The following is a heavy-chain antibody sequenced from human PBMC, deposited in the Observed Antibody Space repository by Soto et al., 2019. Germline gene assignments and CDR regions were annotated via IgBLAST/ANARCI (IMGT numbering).Heavy chain of an antibody. CDR1: GFTFSSYG. Sequence: SLRLSCAASGFTFSSYGMHWVRQAPGKGLEWVAVISYDGSNKYYADSVKGRFTISRDNSKNTLYLQMNSLRAEDTAVYYCARGRRVVVITNYYFDYWGQGTLVTVSS. CDR3: ARGRRVVVITNYYFDY. V-gene: IGHV3-30*03. CDR2: ISYDGSNK. D-gene: IGHD3-22*01. J-gene: IGHJ4*02.